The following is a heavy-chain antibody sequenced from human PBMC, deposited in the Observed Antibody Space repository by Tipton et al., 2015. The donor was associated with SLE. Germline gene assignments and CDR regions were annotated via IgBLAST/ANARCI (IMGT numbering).Heavy chain of an antibody. CDR3: SGGTTGRFDY. D-gene: IGHD1-7*01. Sequence: SLRLSCAGGGFTFRSYSMHWVRQAPGRGLEWVAIISYDSRNKNYADAVKGRFTISRDNSKSMLYLEMSNLRDDDMAVYYCSGGTTGRFDYWGQGTLVTVSS. V-gene: IGHV3-30*04. CDR1: GFTFRSYS. J-gene: IGHJ4*02. CDR2: ISYDSRNK.